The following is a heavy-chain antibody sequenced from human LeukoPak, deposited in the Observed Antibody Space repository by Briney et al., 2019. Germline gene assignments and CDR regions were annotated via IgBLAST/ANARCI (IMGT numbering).Heavy chain of an antibody. J-gene: IGHJ5*01. CDR1: GFPFSGCE. V-gene: IGHV3-48*03. CDR3: ARTAAGERFDS. Sequence: GGSLRLSCAASGFPFSGCEMNWVRQAPEKGLEWVSYISSRGTTIYYAESVKGRFIISRDNAKNSLYLQMNSLRAEDTALYYCARTAAGERFDSWGQGALVTVSS. CDR2: ISSRGTTI. D-gene: IGHD6-25*01.